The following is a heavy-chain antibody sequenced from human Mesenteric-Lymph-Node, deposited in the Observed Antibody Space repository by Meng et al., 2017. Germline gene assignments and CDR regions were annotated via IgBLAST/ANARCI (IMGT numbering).Heavy chain of an antibody. D-gene: IGHD4-17*01. CDR1: GFTFGSYA. V-gene: IGHV3-23*01. CDR2: ISGRGGST. J-gene: IGHJ4*02. CDR3: ARDQPTVTPFDY. Sequence: GESLKISCVTSGFTFGSYAMSWVRQGPGKGLEWVSVISGRGGSTNYADSVKGRFTISRDNSKNTLYLQMNSLRAEDTAVYYCARDQPTVTPFDYWGQGTLVTVSS.